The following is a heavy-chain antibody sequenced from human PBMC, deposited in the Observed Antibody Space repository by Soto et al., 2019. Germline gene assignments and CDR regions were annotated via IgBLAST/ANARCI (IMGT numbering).Heavy chain of an antibody. CDR3: AHDSLPYCITTSCYSSGMDV. Sequence: QITLKESGPTLVKPTQTLTLTCTFSGFSLSTSGVGVGWIRQPPGKALEWLALIYWDDDKRYSPSLKSRLTIPKDTSKNQVVVTMTNMDPVDTATYYCAHDSLPYCITTSCYSSGMDVWGQGTTVTVSS. V-gene: IGHV2-5*02. CDR1: GFSLSTSGVG. D-gene: IGHD2-2*01. CDR2: IYWDDDK. J-gene: IGHJ6*02.